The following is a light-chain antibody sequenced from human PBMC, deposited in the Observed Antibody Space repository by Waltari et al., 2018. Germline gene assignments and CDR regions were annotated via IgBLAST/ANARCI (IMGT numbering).Light chain of an antibody. CDR2: EVT. CDR1: TSDVGYFNR. CDR3: MSYTTSDTWV. J-gene: IGLJ3*02. V-gene: IGLV2-18*02. Sequence: QSALTQPPSVSGSPGQSVTISCTGTTSDVGYFNRVTWYHKAPGTAPKLLIFEVTNPPSGVPDRFSGSKSGNTASLTISGLQADDETDYYCMSYTTSDTWVFGGGTKVTVL.